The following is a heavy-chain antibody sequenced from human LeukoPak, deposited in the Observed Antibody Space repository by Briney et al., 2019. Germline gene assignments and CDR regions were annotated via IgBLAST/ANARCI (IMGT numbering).Heavy chain of an antibody. CDR1: GYTFTSYY. CDR3: ATAALAYCGGDCYSAFGY. D-gene: IGHD2-21*02. V-gene: IGHV1-24*01. Sequence: ASVKVSCKASGYTFTSYYMHWVRQAPGQGLEWMGGFDPEDGETIYAQKFQGRVTMTEDTSTDTAYMELSSLRSEDTAVYYCATAALAYCGGDCYSAFGYWGQGTLVTVSS. J-gene: IGHJ4*02. CDR2: FDPEDGET.